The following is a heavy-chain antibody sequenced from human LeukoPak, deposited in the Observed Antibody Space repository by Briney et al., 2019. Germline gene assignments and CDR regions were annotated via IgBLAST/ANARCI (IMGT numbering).Heavy chain of an antibody. J-gene: IGHJ4*02. CDR3: ARGLGGSGSYFLTFDY. Sequence: ASVKVSCKASGYTFTSYGISWVRQAPGQGLEWMGWISAYNGNTNYAQKLRGRVTMATDTSTSTAYMELRSLRSDDTAVYYCARGLGGSGSYFLTFDYWGQGTLVTVSS. CDR1: GYTFTSYG. V-gene: IGHV1-18*01. D-gene: IGHD1-26*01. CDR2: ISAYNGNT.